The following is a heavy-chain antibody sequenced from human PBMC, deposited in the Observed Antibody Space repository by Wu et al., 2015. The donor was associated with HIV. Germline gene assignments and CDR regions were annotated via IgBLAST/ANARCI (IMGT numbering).Heavy chain of an antibody. CDR2: ITPNSGGT. Sequence: QVQLVQSGVEVKKPGASVKVSCKASGYTFTSYYIHWLRQAPGQGLEWMAWITPNSGGTNSAQMFQGRVTMTRDTSITTAYLELSSLTSEDTAVYYCVRGARGMPKGAFEIWGQGTLVIVSS. J-gene: IGHJ3*02. V-gene: IGHV1-2*02. CDR1: GYTFTSYY. D-gene: IGHD3-16*01. CDR3: VRGARGMPKGAFEI.